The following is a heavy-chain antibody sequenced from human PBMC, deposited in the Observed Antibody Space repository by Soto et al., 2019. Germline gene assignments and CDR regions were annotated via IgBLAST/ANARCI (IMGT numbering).Heavy chain of an antibody. D-gene: IGHD5-18*01. CDR2: IFPSGAT. Sequence: QVQLQESGPGLVKPSQTLSLMCTVSGAPISGGDYHWSWIRQPPGKGLEWIGYIFPSGATHYNSSLGSRITMSVETSTSLFSLKLTSVTAADTAVYFCARGSAAKRYFDLWGRGTLVTVSS. J-gene: IGHJ2*01. CDR3: ARGSAAKRYFDL. CDR1: GAPISGGDYH. V-gene: IGHV4-30-4*01.